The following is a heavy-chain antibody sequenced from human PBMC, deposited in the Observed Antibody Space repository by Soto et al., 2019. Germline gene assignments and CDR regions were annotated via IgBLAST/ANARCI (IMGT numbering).Heavy chain of an antibody. CDR3: ARGRGKYYYGSGSYFYYYMDV. CDR1: GGSFSCYY. Sequence: SETLSLTCAVYGGSFSCYYLSWIRQPPGKGLEWIGEINHSGSTNYNPSLKSRVTISVDTSKNQFSLKLSSVTAADTAVYYCARGRGKYYYGSGSYFYYYMDVWGKGTTVTVSS. CDR2: INHSGST. J-gene: IGHJ6*03. D-gene: IGHD3-10*01. V-gene: IGHV4-34*01.